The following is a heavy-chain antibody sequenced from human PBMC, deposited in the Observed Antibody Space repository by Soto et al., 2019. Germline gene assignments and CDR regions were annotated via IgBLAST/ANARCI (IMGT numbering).Heavy chain of an antibody. CDR2: ISGSSGST. J-gene: IGHJ4*02. V-gene: IGHV3-23*01. CDR3: AKDRRLVLRFLEWLSKQFDY. CDR1: GFTFSSYA. Sequence: GGSLRLSCAASGFTFSSYAMSWVRQAPGKGLEWVSAISGSSGSTYYADSVKGRFTISRDNSKNTLYLQMNSLRAEDTAVYYCAKDRRLVLRFLEWLSKQFDYWGQGTLVTVSS. D-gene: IGHD3-3*01.